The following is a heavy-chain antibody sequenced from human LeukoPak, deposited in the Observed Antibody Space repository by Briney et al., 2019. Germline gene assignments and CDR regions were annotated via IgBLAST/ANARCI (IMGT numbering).Heavy chain of an antibody. V-gene: IGHV3-23*01. CDR3: AREITMVRGGGRELYDY. D-gene: IGHD3-10*01. CDR1: GFTFSSYG. J-gene: IGHJ4*02. CDR2: ISGSGGST. Sequence: PGGSLRLSCAASGFTFSSYGMSWVRQAPGKGPEWVSAISGSGGSTYYADSVKGRFTISRDNSKNTLYLQMNSLRAEDTAVYYCAREITMVRGGGRELYDYWGQGTLVTVSS.